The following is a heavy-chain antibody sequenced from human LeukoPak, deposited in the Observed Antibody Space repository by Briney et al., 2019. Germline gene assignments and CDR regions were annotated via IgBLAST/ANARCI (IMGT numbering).Heavy chain of an antibody. CDR3: ARFRPHEGSGSYYTLDY. D-gene: IGHD3-10*01. V-gene: IGHV4-59*01. Sequence: PSETLSLTCTVSGGSISSYYWSWIRQPPGKGLEWIGYIYYSGSTNYNPSLKSRVTISVDTSKNQFSLKLSSVAAADTAVYYCARFRPHEGSGSYYTLDYWGQGTLVTVSS. CDR1: GGSISSYY. J-gene: IGHJ4*02. CDR2: IYYSGST.